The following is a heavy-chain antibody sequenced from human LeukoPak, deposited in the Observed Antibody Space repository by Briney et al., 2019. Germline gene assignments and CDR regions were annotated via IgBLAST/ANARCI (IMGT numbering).Heavy chain of an antibody. Sequence: SQTLSLTCTVSGGSISSGSYYWSCIRQPAGKGLEWIGRIYTSGSTNYNPSLKSRVTISVDTSKNQFSLKLSSVTAADTAVYYCARDGYSSSAPYWGQGTMVTVSS. CDR3: ARDGYSSSAPY. CDR1: GGSISSGSYY. CDR2: IYTSGST. V-gene: IGHV4-61*02. D-gene: IGHD6-6*01. J-gene: IGHJ4*02.